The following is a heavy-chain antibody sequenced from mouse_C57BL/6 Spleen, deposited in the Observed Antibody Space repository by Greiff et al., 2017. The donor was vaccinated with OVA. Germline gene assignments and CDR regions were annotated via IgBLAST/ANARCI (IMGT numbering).Heavy chain of an antibody. Sequence: QVTLKECGPGILQPSQTLSLTCSFSGFSLSTYGMGVGWIRQPSGKGLEWLAHIWWDDDKYYNTALKSRLTISKDTSKNQVFLQIANVDTEDTATYCCARIARRLGRFYWGKGTTLTVSS. V-gene: IGHV8-8*01. J-gene: IGHJ2*01. CDR2: IWWDDDK. CDR1: GFSLSTYGMG. D-gene: IGHD4-1*01. CDR3: ARIARRLGRFY.